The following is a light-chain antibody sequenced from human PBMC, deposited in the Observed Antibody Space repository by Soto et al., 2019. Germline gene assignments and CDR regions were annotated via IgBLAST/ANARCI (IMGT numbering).Light chain of an antibody. CDR3: QQYDNWPLT. CDR1: QSVSSN. Sequence: EXVMTQSTATLPVSPGERATLSCMASQSVSSNLAWYQQKPGQATRFIIYGESTRATGIPPRLSGSGSGKEFTITISSLQSEDFAVYYCQQYDNWPLTFGGGTKVDIK. V-gene: IGKV3-15*01. J-gene: IGKJ4*01. CDR2: GES.